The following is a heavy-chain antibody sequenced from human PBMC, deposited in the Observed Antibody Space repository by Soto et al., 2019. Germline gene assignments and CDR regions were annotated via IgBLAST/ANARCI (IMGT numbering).Heavy chain of an antibody. CDR2: LSGSGGST. Sequence: GGSLRLSCAASGFTFSSYAMSWVRQAPGKGMGWVSALSGSGGSTYYADSVKGWFTISRDNSKNTLYLQMNSLRAEDTAVYYCAKEPTTWYDDRMDVWGQGTTVTVSS. CDR1: GFTFSSYA. V-gene: IGHV3-23*01. J-gene: IGHJ6*02. D-gene: IGHD4-4*01. CDR3: AKEPTTWYDDRMDV.